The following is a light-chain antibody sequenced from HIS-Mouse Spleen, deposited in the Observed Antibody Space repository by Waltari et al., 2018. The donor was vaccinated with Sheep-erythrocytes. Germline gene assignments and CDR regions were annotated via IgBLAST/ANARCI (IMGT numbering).Light chain of an antibody. CDR3: AAWDDSLNGVV. V-gene: IGLV1-44*01. CDR2: SNN. Sequence: QSVLTQPPSASGTPWQRVTISCSGSSSNIGSNTVNWYQQLPGTAPKLLIYSNNQRPSGVPDRFSGSLTISGLQSEDEADYYCAAWDDSLNGVVFGGGTKLTVL. J-gene: IGLJ2*01. CDR1: SSNIGSNT.